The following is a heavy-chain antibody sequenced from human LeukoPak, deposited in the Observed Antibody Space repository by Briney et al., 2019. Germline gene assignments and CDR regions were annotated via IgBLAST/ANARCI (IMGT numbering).Heavy chain of an antibody. V-gene: IGHV3-21*01. CDR2: ISSSSSYI. CDR3: ASHGSGSYYIPDY. CDR1: GFTFSSYS. Sequence: GGSLRLSCAASGFTFSSYSMTWVRQAPGKGLEWVSSISSSSSYIYYADSVKGRFTISRDNAKNSLYLQMNSLRAEDTAVYYCASHGSGSYYIPDYWGQGTLVTVSS. D-gene: IGHD3-10*01. J-gene: IGHJ4*02.